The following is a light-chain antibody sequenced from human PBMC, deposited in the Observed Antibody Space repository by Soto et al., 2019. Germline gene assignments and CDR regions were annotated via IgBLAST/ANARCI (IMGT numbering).Light chain of an antibody. CDR2: NND. CDR1: SSNIGGNT. CDR3: AAWDDSLNGLYV. J-gene: IGLJ1*01. V-gene: IGLV1-44*01. Sequence: QSVLTQPPSAFGTAGQRVAISCSGSSSNIGGNTVIWYQQLPGSAPKLLMFNNDQRPSGVPDRFSGSKSGTSASLAISGLQSEDEADYYCAAWDDSLNGLYVFGTGTKVTVL.